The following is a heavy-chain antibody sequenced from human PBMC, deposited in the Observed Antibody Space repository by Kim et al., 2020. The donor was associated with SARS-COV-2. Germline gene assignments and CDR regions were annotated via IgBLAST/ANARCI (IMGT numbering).Heavy chain of an antibody. CDR3: ARGRGYSGHGGNYYFYGMDV. CDR2: ILNSGST. J-gene: IGHJ6*02. V-gene: IGHV4-59*13. CDR1: GGSISDYC. D-gene: IGHD5-12*01. Sequence: SETLSLTCTVSGGSISDYCWNWIRQPPGKGLEWIGFILNSGSTKNSPSLKSRVIISVDTSKNQFSLKLSSVTAADTAVYYCARGRGYSGHGGNYYFYGMDVWGQGTTVTVSS.